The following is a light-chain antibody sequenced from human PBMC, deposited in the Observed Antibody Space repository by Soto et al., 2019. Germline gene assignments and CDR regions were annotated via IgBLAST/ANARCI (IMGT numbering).Light chain of an antibody. J-gene: IGKJ1*01. CDR2: GAS. V-gene: IGKV3-20*01. CDR1: QSVSSSY. CDR3: QQYGSSTLT. Sequence: EIVLTQSPGTLSLSPGERATLSCRASQSVSSSYLAWYQQKPGQAPRLLIYGASSRATGIPDRFSGSGSGTDFTLTISRLEPEDFAVYYCQQYGSSTLTLGQGTKVESK.